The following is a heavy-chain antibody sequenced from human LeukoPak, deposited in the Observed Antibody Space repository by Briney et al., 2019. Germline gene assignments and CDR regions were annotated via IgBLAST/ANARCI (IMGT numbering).Heavy chain of an antibody. CDR1: GFTFSSYS. J-gene: IGHJ4*02. D-gene: IGHD6-13*01. V-gene: IGHV3-21*01. CDR3: ARVSVSSAGLNFDY. CDR2: ISSSSSYI. Sequence: PGGSLRLSCAASGFTFSSYSMNWVRQAPGKGLEWVSSISSSSSYIYYADSVKGRFTISRDNAKNSLYLQMNSLRAEDTAVYYCARVSVSSAGLNFDYWGQGTLVTVSS.